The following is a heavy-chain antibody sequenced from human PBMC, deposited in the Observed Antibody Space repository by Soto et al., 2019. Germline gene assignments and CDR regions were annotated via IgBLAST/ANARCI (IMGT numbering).Heavy chain of an antibody. CDR2: ISGSDGKT. D-gene: IGHD3-3*01. J-gene: IGHJ4*02. Sequence: GGSLRLSCTTSGSSFTSCAMSWVRQAPGKGLEWVATISGSDGKTYYADSAKGRFSISRDTSRNTLYLQMNSLRADDTAIYYCAKWRYLDYWGQGTRVTVSS. CDR3: AKWRYLDY. V-gene: IGHV3-23*01. CDR1: GSSFTSCA.